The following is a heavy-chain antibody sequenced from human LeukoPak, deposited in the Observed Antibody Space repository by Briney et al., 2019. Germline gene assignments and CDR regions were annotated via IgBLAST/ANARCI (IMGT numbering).Heavy chain of an antibody. CDR2: IYYSGST. CDR3: ARLKGYGDYEDY. CDR1: GGSISSSSYY. D-gene: IGHD4-17*01. J-gene: IGHJ4*02. Sequence: SETLSLTCTVSGGSISSSSYYWGWIRQPPGKGLEWIGSIYYSGSTYYNPSLKSRVTISVDTSKNQFSLKLSSVTAADTAVYYCARLKGYGDYEDYWGQGTLVTVSS. V-gene: IGHV4-39*01.